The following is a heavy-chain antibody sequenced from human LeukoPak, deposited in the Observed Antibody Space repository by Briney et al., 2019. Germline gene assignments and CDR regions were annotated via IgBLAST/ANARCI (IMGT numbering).Heavy chain of an antibody. V-gene: IGHV1-8*01. CDR1: GYTFTSYD. CDR3: ARDDYGDNDAFDI. J-gene: IGHJ3*02. D-gene: IGHD4-17*01. Sequence: ASVKVSCKASGYTFTSYDINWVRQATGQGLEWMGWMNPNSGNTGYAQKFQGRVTMTRNTSISTAYMELSSLRSEDTAVYCCARDDYGDNDAFDIWGQGTMVTVSS. CDR2: MNPNSGNT.